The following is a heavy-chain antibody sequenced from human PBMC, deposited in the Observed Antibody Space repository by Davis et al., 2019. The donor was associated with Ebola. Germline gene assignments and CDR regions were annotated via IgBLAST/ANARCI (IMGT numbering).Heavy chain of an antibody. CDR3: AKAGYNWNPGAFDI. Sequence: PGGSLRLSCAASGFTFSSYGMHWVRQAPGKGLEWVAVISYDGSNKYYADSVKGRFTISRDNSKNTPYLQMNSLRAEDTAVYYCAKAGYNWNPGAFDIWGQGTMVTVSS. V-gene: IGHV3-30*18. CDR2: ISYDGSNK. D-gene: IGHD1-20*01. J-gene: IGHJ3*02. CDR1: GFTFSSYG.